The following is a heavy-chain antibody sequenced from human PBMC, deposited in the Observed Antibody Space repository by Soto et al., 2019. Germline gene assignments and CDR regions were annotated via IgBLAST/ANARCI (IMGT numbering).Heavy chain of an antibody. V-gene: IGHV3-23*01. J-gene: IGHJ3*02. CDR3: AKDRPLIVVVPADRDAFDI. CDR1: GFTFSSYA. Sequence: GGSLRLSCAASGFTFSSYAMSWVRQAPGKGLEWVSAISGSGGSTYYADSVKGRFTISRDNSKNTLYLQMNSLRAEDTAVYYCAKDRPLIVVVPADRDAFDIWGQGTMVTVSS. D-gene: IGHD2-2*01. CDR2: ISGSGGST.